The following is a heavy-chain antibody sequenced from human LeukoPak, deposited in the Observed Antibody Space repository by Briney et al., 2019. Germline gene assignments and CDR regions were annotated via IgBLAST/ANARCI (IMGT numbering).Heavy chain of an antibody. CDR3: AKGRIAPDY. J-gene: IGHJ4*02. V-gene: IGHV3-23*01. CDR2: ISGRGDKK. CDR1: GFTFSDYG. Sequence: GGSLRLSCGASGFTFSDYGMSWVRQAPGKGLEWVSGISGRGDKKYYADSVKGRFTISRDNTKNTVYLQMNSLGGGDTAVYYCAKGRIAPDYWGQGTLVTVSS. D-gene: IGHD6-13*01.